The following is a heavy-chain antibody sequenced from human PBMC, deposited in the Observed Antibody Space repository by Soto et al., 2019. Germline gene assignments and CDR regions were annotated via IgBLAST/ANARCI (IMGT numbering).Heavy chain of an antibody. D-gene: IGHD2-15*01. CDR1: GFPFSIYG. CDR3: AASAHGSGGSSFDY. Sequence: QVQLVESGGGVVQPGRSLRLSCAASGFPFSIYGMHLVRQAPGQGLEWVTVISYDGSNKDYADSVKGRSTISRDNSTNSLYPPLSSLRAEDTSVFYCAASAHGSGGSSFDYSGQRPRVTVSS. V-gene: IGHV3-30*03. J-gene: IGHJ4*02. CDR2: ISYDGSNK.